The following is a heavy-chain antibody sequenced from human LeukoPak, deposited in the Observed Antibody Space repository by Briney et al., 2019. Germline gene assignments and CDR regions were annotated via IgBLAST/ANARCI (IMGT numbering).Heavy chain of an antibody. V-gene: IGHV1-69*06. CDR2: IIPIFGTA. J-gene: IGHJ6*03. CDR3: ARVLGWRYYYYMDV. CDR1: GGTFSSYA. Sequence: SVKVSCKASGGTFSSYAISWVRQAPGQGLEWMGGIIPIFGTANYAQKFQGRVTITADKSTSTAYMELSSLRSEDTAVYYCARVLGWRYYYYMDVWGKGTTVTVSS. D-gene: IGHD2-8*02.